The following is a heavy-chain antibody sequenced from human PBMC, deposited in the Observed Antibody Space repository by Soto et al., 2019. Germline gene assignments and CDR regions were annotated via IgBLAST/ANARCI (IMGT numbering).Heavy chain of an antibody. D-gene: IGHD5-18*01. V-gene: IGHV1-46*01. CDR3: ARDRDPIKRGYSYGRTFGSSWYGYY. Sequence: GASVKISCKASGYTFTSYYMHWVRQAPGKGLEWMGIINPSGGSTSYAQKFQGRVTMTRDTSTSTVYMELSSLRSEDTAVYYCARDRDPIKRGYSYGRTFGSSWYGYYWGQGTLVTVSS. CDR1: GYTFTSYY. J-gene: IGHJ4*02. CDR2: INPSGGST.